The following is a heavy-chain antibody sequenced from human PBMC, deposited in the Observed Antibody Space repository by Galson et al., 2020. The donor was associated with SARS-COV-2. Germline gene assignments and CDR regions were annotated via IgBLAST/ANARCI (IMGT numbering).Heavy chain of an antibody. V-gene: IGHV3-74*01. CDR2: IDADGSTT. CDR3: AATRAY. J-gene: IGHJ4*02. Sequence: GESLKISCAASGFAFSNYWMHWVRQAPGKGLVWVSTIDADGSTTSYADSVRGRFTISRDNSKNTLYLQMNSLRAEDTAVYFCAATRAYWGQGTLVTVSS. CDR1: GFAFSNYW.